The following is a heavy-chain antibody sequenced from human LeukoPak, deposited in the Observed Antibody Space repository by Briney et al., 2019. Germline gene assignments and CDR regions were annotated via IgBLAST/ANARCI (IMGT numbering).Heavy chain of an antibody. CDR3: ARERQYDMDV. CDR2: VNSDGSRT. Sequence: PGGSLRLSCVAPGFTFSSHWMHWVRKAPGSGLVWVSRVNSDGSRTSYADSVKGRFTISRDNAKNTLYLQMNSLRAEDMAVYYCARERQYDMDVWGQGTTVTVSS. CDR1: GFTFSSHW. V-gene: IGHV3-74*01. J-gene: IGHJ6*02.